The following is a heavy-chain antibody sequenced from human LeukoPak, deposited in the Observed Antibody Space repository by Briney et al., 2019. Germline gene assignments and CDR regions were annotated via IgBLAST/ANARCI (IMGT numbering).Heavy chain of an antibody. CDR3: ARDYCSSTSCLLDY. D-gene: IGHD2-2*01. J-gene: IGHJ4*02. CDR2: ISSNGGST. Sequence: GGSLRLSCAASGFTFSSYTMYWVRQAPGKGLEYVSAISSNGGSTYYANPVKGRFTISRDNSKNTLYLQMGSLRAEDMAVYYCARDYCSSTSCLLDYWGQGALVTVAS. CDR1: GFTFSSYT. V-gene: IGHV3-64*01.